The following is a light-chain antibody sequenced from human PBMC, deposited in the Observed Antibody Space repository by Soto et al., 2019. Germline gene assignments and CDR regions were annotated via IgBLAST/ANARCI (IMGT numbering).Light chain of an antibody. CDR2: WAS. J-gene: IGKJ4*01. CDR1: QNILYSVNNKNC. V-gene: IGKV4-1*01. CDR3: QKYYITPLT. Sequence: DIVMTPSPESLAVSLGERATINCKSSQNILYSVNNKNCLAWYQQKPGQPPKLLIYWASARESGVPDRFSGGGSRTEFSRTISSVEAEDVAVYYCQKYYITPLTFGGGTKVEIK.